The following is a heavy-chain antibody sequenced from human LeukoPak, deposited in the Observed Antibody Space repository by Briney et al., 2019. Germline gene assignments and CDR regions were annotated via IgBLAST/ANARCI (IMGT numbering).Heavy chain of an antibody. D-gene: IGHD3-16*01. CDR2: IKSKTYGGTT. CDR1: GFTFSSYA. J-gene: IGHJ4*02. V-gene: IGHV3-49*04. CDR3: ARDLGGLIPHY. Sequence: PGGSLRLSCAASGFTFSSYALSWVRQAPGKGLEWVGFIKSKTYGGTTEYAASVKGRFTISRDDSKSIAYLQMNSLKTEDTAVYFCARDLGGLIPHYWGQGTLVTVSS.